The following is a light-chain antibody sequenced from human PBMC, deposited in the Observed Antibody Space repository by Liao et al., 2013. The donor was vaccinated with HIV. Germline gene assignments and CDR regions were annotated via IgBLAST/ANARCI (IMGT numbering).Light chain of an antibody. CDR3: QAWDSIAAV. CDR2: QDN. CDR1: KLGDKY. V-gene: IGLV3-1*01. Sequence: SYELTQPPSVSVSPGQTASITCSGDKLGDKYACWYQQKPGQSPVLVIYQDNTRPSGIPDRFSGSNSGNTATLTISGTQAMDEADYYCQAWDSIAAVFGGGTKLTVL. J-gene: IGLJ2*01.